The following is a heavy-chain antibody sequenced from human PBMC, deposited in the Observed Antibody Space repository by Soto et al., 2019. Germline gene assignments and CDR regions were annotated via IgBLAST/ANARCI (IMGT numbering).Heavy chain of an antibody. Sequence: PGGSLRLSCAASGFTLDDYAMHWVRQAPGKGLEWVSGISWNSGSIGYADSVKGRFTISRDNAKNSLYLQMNSLRAEDTALYYCAKDISFRRPRVPSDAFDIWGQGTMVTVSS. CDR3: AKDISFRRPRVPSDAFDI. CDR2: ISWNSGSI. V-gene: IGHV3-9*01. CDR1: GFTLDDYA. J-gene: IGHJ3*02. D-gene: IGHD6-6*01.